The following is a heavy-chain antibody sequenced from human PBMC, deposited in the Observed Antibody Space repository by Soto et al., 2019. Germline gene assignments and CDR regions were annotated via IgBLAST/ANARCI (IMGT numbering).Heavy chain of an antibody. D-gene: IGHD3-9*01. J-gene: IGHJ4*02. Sequence: GGSLRLSCVASGFTSSTYWMTWVRQAPGKGLDWVAGIHQNGRDQDYVDSVRGRFTISRDNSKNTLYLQMNSLRAEDTAVYYCAKDRWAYDILTGYYPLYYFDYWGQGTLVTVSS. CDR2: IHQNGRDQ. V-gene: IGHV3-7*03. CDR3: AKDRWAYDILTGYYPLYYFDY. CDR1: GFTSSTYW.